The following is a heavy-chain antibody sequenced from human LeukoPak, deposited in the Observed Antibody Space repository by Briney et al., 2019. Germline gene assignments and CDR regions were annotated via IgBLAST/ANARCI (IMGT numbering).Heavy chain of an antibody. CDR3: ARSDSGSSFGY. CDR2: IYYSGST. CDR1: GGSISSYS. D-gene: IGHD1-26*01. Sequence: PSETLSLTCTVSGGSISSYSWSWIRQPPGKGPEWIGYIYYSGSTNYNPSLKSRVTISVDTSKNQFSLKLSSVTAADTAVYYCARSDSGSSFGYWGQGTLVTVSS. V-gene: IGHV4-59*01. J-gene: IGHJ4*02.